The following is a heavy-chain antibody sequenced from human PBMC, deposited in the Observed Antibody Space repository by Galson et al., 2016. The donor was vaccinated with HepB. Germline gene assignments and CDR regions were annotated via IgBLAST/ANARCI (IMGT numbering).Heavy chain of an antibody. CDR2: MTVDGSKK. J-gene: IGHJ6*02. Sequence: SLRLSCAASGFTFCNYGMNWVRQAPGKGLEWVAVMTVDGSKKYYADSVKGRFTISRDNSKNTLCLQMNSLRAEDTAVYYCAKGQSQTYYDYYGMDVWGQSTTVTVAS. CDR1: GFTFCNYG. V-gene: IGHV3-30*18. CDR3: AKGQSQTYYDYYGMDV.